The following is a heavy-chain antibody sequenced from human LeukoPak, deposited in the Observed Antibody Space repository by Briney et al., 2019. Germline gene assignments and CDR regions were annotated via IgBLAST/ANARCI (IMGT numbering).Heavy chain of an antibody. Sequence: GESLKISCEGSGYTFHNYWIGWVRQMPGKGLEWMGIIYPGDSETRYGPSFQGQVTISADKSISSAYLQWSSLKASDTAMYYCARRRNRGFDWAYNWFDPWGQGTLVTVSS. CDR2: IYPGDSET. CDR3: ARRRNRGFDWAYNWFDP. CDR1: GYTFHNYW. J-gene: IGHJ5*02. D-gene: IGHD5-12*01. V-gene: IGHV5-51*01.